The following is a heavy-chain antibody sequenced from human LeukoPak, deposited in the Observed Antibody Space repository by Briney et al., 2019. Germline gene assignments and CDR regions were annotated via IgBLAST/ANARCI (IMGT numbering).Heavy chain of an antibody. Sequence: SETLPLTCSVSGASINSHYWTWIRQPAGKGLEWIGRIYISGSTNYSPSLKSRVTMSVDTSKNQFSLNLISVTAADTAVYYCARALNPLTGTYYFDYWGQGTLVTVSS. J-gene: IGHJ4*02. CDR2: IYISGST. CDR1: GASINSHY. D-gene: IGHD4/OR15-4a*01. V-gene: IGHV4-4*07. CDR3: ARALNPLTGTYYFDY.